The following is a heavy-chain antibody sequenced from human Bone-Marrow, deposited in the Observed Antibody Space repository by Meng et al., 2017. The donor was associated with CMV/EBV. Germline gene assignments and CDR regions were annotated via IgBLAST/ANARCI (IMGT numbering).Heavy chain of an antibody. CDR3: AKNVVGGWFDP. V-gene: IGHV4-39*01. D-gene: IGHD2-15*01. J-gene: IGHJ5*02. Sequence: SETLSLTCTASGGSISKTNSYWGWIRQPPGKGLEWIGIISYSGSTYYNPSLKSRVTISVDTSKNQFSLNLNSVTAADTAVYYCAKNVVGGWFDPWGQGTLVAVSS. CDR1: GGSISKTNSY. CDR2: ISYSGST.